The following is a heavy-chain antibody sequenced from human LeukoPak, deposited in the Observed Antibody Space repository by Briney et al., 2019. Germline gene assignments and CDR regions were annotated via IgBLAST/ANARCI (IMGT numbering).Heavy chain of an antibody. CDR1: GGSISSSSYF. D-gene: IGHD2-15*01. V-gene: IGHV4-39*01. J-gene: IGHJ5*02. CDR3: ASILLGSCSGGSCPLVP. CDR2: MYFSGST. Sequence: SETLSLTCTVSGGSISSSSYFWGWIRQPPGKGLQWIGSMYFSGSTYYNPSLKSRVTIYVDTSKNQFSLKLSSVTAADTAVYYCASILLGSCSGGSCPLVPWGQGTLVTVSS.